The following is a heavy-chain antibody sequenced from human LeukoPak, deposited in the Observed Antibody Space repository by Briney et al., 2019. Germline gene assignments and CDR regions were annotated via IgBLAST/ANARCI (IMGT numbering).Heavy chain of an antibody. Sequence: SETLSLTCTVSGGSISSYYWSWIRQPAGKGLEWIGRIYTSGSTNYNPSLKSRVTMSVDTSKNQFSLKLSSVTAADTAVYYCARDEVPLYYYGSGSYWWFDPWGQGTLVTVSS. J-gene: IGHJ5*02. V-gene: IGHV4-4*07. D-gene: IGHD3-10*01. CDR1: GGSISSYY. CDR2: IYTSGST. CDR3: ARDEVPLYYYGSGSYWWFDP.